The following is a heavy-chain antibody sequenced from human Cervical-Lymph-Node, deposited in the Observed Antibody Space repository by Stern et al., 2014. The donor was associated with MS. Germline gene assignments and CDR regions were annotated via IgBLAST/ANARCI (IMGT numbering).Heavy chain of an antibody. CDR2: INCNGDSP. D-gene: IGHD1-20*01. J-gene: IGHJ4*02. Sequence: QVQLVQSGAEVKKPGASVKVSCTAYGYTFTNYFINWVRQVPGQGLEWMGIINCNGDSPDSAPMFQGRLTITRDTSTNTVYMELNSLTSEDTAVYFCARYCASHNCDMSGFDYWGQGTLVTVSS. V-gene: IGHV1-46*01. CDR3: ARYCASHNCDMSGFDY. CDR1: GYTFTNYF.